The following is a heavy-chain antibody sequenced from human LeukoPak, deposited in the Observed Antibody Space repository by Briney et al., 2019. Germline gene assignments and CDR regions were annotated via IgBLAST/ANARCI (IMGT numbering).Heavy chain of an antibody. CDR1: GYSFTSYW. CDR3: GRLDRTGSTLDYFDY. J-gene: IGHJ4*02. D-gene: IGHD1-7*01. Sequence: GESLKISCKGSGYSFTSYWIGWVRQMPGKGLEWMGIIYPGDSDTRYSPSFQGQVTISADKSISTAYLQWSSLKASDTAMYYCGRLDRTGSTLDYFDYWGQGTLVTASS. V-gene: IGHV5-51*01. CDR2: IYPGDSDT.